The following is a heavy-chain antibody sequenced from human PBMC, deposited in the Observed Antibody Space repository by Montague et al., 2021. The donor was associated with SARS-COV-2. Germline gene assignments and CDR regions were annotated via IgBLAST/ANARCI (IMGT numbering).Heavy chain of an antibody. D-gene: IGHD3-10*01. CDR2: IHHGGNT. CDR1: GGSFSGYY. Sequence: SETLSLTCAVYGGSFSGYYWNWIRQPPGKGLEWIGEIHHGGNTNYNPSLKSRVTISADTSKNQFSLKLTSVAAADTAVYYCARLGDGVVPSPILGVGPYYSYYYMDVWGKGTTVTVSS. V-gene: IGHV4-34*01. CDR3: ARLGDGVVPSPILGVGPYYSYYYMDV. J-gene: IGHJ6*03.